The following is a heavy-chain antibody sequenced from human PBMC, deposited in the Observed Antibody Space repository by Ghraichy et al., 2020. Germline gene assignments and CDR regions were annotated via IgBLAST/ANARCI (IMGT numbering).Heavy chain of an antibody. D-gene: IGHD6-13*01. CDR2: ISGSGGST. V-gene: IGHV3-23*01. CDR3: ANSMIAAAPYNNWFDP. J-gene: IGHJ5*02. Sequence: GGSLRLSCAASGFTFSSYAMSWVRQAPGKGLEWVSAISGSGGSTYYADSVKGRFTISRDNSKNTLYLQMNSLRAEDTAVYYCANSMIAAAPYNNWFDPWGQGTLVTVSS. CDR1: GFTFSSYA.